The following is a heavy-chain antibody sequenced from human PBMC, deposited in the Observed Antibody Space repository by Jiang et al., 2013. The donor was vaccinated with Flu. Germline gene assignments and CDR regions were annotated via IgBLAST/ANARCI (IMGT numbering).Heavy chain of an antibody. CDR1: GGSFSGYY. D-gene: IGHD3-10*01. Sequence: LLKPSETLSLTCAVYGGSFSGYYWSWIRQPPGKGLEWIGEINHSGSTNYNPSLKSRVTISVDTSKNQFSLKLSSVTAADTAVYYCARVVVRGVSAFDIWGQG. V-gene: IGHV4-34*01. J-gene: IGHJ3*02. CDR2: INHSGST. CDR3: ARVVVRGVSAFDI.